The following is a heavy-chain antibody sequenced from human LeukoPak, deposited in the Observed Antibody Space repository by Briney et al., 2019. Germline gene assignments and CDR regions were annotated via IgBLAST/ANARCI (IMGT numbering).Heavy chain of an antibody. CDR2: ICDSGSA. CDR1: GGPVSSGSYC. V-gene: IGHV4-61*03. CDR3: ARHYGP. J-gene: IGHJ5*02. Sequence: SETLSLTCTASGGPVSSGSYCWSWIRQPPGKRLEWIGYICDSGSADHNPSLKSRVTISIDTSKNHFSLKLSSVTAADTAVYYCARHYGPWGQGTLVTVSS. D-gene: IGHD3-16*01.